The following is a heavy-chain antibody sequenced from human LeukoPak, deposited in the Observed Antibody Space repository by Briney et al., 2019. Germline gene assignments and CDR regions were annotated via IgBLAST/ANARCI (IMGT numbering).Heavy chain of an antibody. CDR3: ARDPCARGGDCPQAFDI. Sequence: CTVSGGSISXSXXXXGXIRXPPXXXXXXXGXXYYSGSTYYNPSLKSRVTISVDTSKNQFSLKLSSVTAADTAVYYCARDPCARGGDCPQAFDIWGQGTMVTVSS. CDR2: XYYSGST. J-gene: IGHJ3*02. D-gene: IGHD2-21*02. CDR1: GGSISXSXXX. V-gene: IGHV4-39*07.